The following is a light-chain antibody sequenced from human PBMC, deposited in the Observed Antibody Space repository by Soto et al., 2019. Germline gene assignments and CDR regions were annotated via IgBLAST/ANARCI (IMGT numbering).Light chain of an antibody. CDR2: DVS. Sequence: QSALTQPRSVSGSPGQSVTMSCTGTSSDVGGYHYVSWYQQHPGKAPKLMLYDVSKRPSGVPDRFSGSKSGNTASLTISGLQAEDEADYYCCSYAGRYTWVFGGGTKVTVL. V-gene: IGLV2-11*01. J-gene: IGLJ2*01. CDR1: SSDVGGYHY. CDR3: CSYAGRYTWV.